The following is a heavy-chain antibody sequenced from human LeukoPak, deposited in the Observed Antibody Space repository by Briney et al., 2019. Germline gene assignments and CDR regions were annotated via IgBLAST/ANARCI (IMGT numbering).Heavy chain of an antibody. Sequence: PSETLSLTCTVSGASISSSTYYWAWIRQPPGKGPVWIASIYYSGTTYYNPSLKSRVTISVDTSKNQFSLKLSSVTAADTAVYYCARDSYYYGSGSYYRGFDYWGQGTLVTVSS. CDR2: IYYSGTT. D-gene: IGHD3-10*01. CDR1: GASISSSTYY. V-gene: IGHV4-39*07. CDR3: ARDSYYYGSGSYYRGFDY. J-gene: IGHJ4*02.